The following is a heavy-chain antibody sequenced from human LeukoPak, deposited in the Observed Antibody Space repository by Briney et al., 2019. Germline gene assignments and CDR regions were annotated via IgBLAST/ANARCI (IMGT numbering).Heavy chain of an antibody. CDR1: GFTFSSYA. J-gene: IGHJ6*04. D-gene: IGHD3-10*02. CDR3: AELGITMIGGV. V-gene: IGHV3-48*03. CDR2: ISSSGSTI. Sequence: PGGSLRLSCAASGFTFSSYAMTWVRQAPGKGLEWVSYISSSGSTIYYADSVKGRFTISRDNAKNSLYLQMNSLRAEDTAVYYCAELGITMIGGVWGKGTTVTISS.